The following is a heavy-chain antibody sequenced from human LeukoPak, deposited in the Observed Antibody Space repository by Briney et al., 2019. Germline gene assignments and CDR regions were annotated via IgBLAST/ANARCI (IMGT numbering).Heavy chain of an antibody. V-gene: IGHV3-30*04. J-gene: IGHJ4*02. D-gene: IGHD1-14*01. CDR1: GFTFSSYA. Sequence: GGSLRLSCAASGFTFSSYAMHWVRQAPGKGLEWVAVISYDGSNKYYADSVKGRFTISRDNSKNTLYLQMNSLRAEDTAVYYCARDLTGPDRDYRGKGTLVTVSS. CDR2: ISYDGSNK. CDR3: ARDLTGPDRDY.